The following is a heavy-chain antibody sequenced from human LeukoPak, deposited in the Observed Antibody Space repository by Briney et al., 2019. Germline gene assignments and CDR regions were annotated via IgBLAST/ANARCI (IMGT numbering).Heavy chain of an antibody. Sequence: PGGSLRLSCAASGFTFSSYSMNWVRQAPGKGLELVSSISSSSSYIYYADSVKGRFTISRDNAKNSLYLQMNSLRAEDTAVYYCASEINYYDSSGLPWGQGTLVTVSS. CDR1: GFTFSSYS. V-gene: IGHV3-21*01. CDR2: ISSSSSYI. CDR3: ASEINYYDSSGLP. D-gene: IGHD3-22*01. J-gene: IGHJ5*02.